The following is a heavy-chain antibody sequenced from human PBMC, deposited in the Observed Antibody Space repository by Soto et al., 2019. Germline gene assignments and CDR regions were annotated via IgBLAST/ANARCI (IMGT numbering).Heavy chain of an antibody. D-gene: IGHD1-1*01. Sequence: GSLRLSCAVSGFTVSNNYMSWVRQAPGKGLEGVSRMNSDGSTTNYADSVKGRFTISRDNARNTLYLQMNSLRAEDTAVYYCVRDGYPAWVYGVDVWGQGTTVTVSS. J-gene: IGHJ6*02. CDR1: GFTVSNNY. CDR2: MNSDGSTT. CDR3: VRDGYPAWVYGVDV. V-gene: IGHV3-74*01.